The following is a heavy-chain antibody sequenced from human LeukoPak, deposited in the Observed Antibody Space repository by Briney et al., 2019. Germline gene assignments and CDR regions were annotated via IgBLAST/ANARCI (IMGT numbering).Heavy chain of an antibody. CDR3: ARSENWNYIWFDP. CDR1: GYSFTSYC. D-gene: IGHD1-7*01. Sequence: GESLKISCKVSGYSFTSYCIGWVRQMPGKSLEWMGIIYPGDSGPTYSPSFQGQVTISVDKSINTAYLQWSSLQASDTAMYYCARSENWNYIWFDPWGQGTLVTVSS. CDR2: IYPGDSGP. J-gene: IGHJ5*02. V-gene: IGHV5-51*01.